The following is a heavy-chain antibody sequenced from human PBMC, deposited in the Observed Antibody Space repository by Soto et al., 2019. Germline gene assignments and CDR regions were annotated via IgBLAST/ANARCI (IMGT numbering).Heavy chain of an antibody. CDR1: GGTVSSYA. V-gene: IGHV1-69*01. D-gene: IGHD6-19*01. CDR2: ITPIFGTS. J-gene: IGHJ5*02. CDR3: ARDVRGAGARAIGITKWFDP. Sequence: QVQLMQSGAEVKKPGSSVKVSCKASGGTVSSYALIWVRQAPGQGLEWMGGITPIFGTSNNAQQFQGRVTITADESTNTAYMELSSLRSEDTAVYYCARDVRGAGARAIGITKWFDPWGQGTLVTVSS.